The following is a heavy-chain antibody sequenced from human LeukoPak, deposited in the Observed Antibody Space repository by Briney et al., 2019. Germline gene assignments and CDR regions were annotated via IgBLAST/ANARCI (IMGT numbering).Heavy chain of an antibody. CDR1: GFTFGDYA. D-gene: IGHD7-27*01. Sequence: SGGSLRLSCTASGFTFGDYAISWVRQAPGKGLEWVAFIRYDGSNKYYADSVKGRFTISRDNSKNTLYLQMNSLRAEDTAVYYCAKAPTGAAGYWGQGTLVTVSS. CDR2: IRYDGSNK. V-gene: IGHV3-30*02. CDR3: AKAPTGAAGY. J-gene: IGHJ4*02.